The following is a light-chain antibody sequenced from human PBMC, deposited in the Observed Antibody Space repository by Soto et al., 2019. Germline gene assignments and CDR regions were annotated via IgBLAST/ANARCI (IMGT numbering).Light chain of an antibody. CDR2: SNN. CDR3: AAWDGSLNGWV. V-gene: IGLV1-44*01. CDR1: NSNIGTNS. Sequence: QSVLTQPPSPSGTPGQRVTISCSGSNSNIGTNSMNWYQQLPGTAPKLLIHSNNQRPSGVPERFSGSESGTAGSLAISWLQSEDEADYYCAAWDGSLNGWVFGGGSRLTVL. J-gene: IGLJ3*02.